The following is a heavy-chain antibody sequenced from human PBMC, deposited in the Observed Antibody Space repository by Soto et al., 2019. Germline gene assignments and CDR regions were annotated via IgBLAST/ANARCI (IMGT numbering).Heavy chain of an antibody. Sequence: HPGGSLRLSCAVSGFVVSSNYMSWVRQAPGKGLEWVSVLYRDGTTYYADSVKGRFTISRDSSKNTLYLQMNSLRAEDTAIYYCTGLFYNSYWYPEGSDYWGQGTPVTVSS. CDR1: GFVVSSNY. J-gene: IGHJ4*02. CDR2: LYRDGTT. CDR3: TGLFYNSYWYPEGSDY. V-gene: IGHV3-66*01. D-gene: IGHD6-19*01.